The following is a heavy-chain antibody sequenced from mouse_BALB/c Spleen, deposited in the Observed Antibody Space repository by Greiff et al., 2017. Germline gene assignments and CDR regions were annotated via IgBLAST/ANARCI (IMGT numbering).Heavy chain of an antibody. V-gene: IGHV3-2*02. CDR1: GYSITSDYA. D-gene: IGHD2-1*01. J-gene: IGHJ2*01. Sequence: VQLKESGPGLVKPSQSLSLTCTVTGYSITSDYAWNWIRQFPGNQLEWMGYISYSGSTSYNPSLKSRISITRDTSKNQFFLQLNSVTTEDTATYYCARSADGNYCDYWGQGTTLTVSS. CDR3: ARSADGNYCDY. CDR2: ISYSGST.